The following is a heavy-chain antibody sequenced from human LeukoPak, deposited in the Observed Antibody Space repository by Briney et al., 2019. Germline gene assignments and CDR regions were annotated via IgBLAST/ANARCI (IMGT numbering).Heavy chain of an antibody. J-gene: IGHJ4*02. CDR1: GFRFSDYP. CDR2: IRDKTNGYTT. V-gene: IGHV3-72*01. D-gene: IGHD1-26*01. CDR3: ARRGPDRALDY. Sequence: RSGGPLRLSCGGSGFRFSDYPMDWVRQAPGKGPECVARIRDKTNGYTTEYAASVRNRFIISRDDLKNSLYFQLNSLNSEDTAVYYCARRGPDRALDYWGQGTMVTVSS.